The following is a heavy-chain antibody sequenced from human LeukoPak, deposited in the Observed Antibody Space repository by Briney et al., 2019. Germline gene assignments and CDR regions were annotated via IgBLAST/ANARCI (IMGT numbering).Heavy chain of an antibody. Sequence: PSETLSLTCTASGGSISSSSYYWGWIRQPPGKGLEWIGSIYYSGSTYYNASLKSRVTISVDTSKNQFSLKLSSVTAADTAVYYCARVETNCSSTSCGYYYGMDVWGQGTTVTVSS. CDR3: ARVETNCSSTSCGYYYGMDV. D-gene: IGHD2-2*01. CDR1: GGSISSSSYY. J-gene: IGHJ6*02. V-gene: IGHV4-39*07. CDR2: IYYSGST.